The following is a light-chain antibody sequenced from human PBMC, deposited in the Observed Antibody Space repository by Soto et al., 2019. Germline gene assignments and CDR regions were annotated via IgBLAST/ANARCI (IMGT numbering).Light chain of an antibody. CDR2: DAS. J-gene: IGKJ5*01. V-gene: IGKV1-5*01. CDR3: QHYNSYPIT. CDR1: QSIATY. Sequence: DIQMTQCPSTLSAAVGARVTSTCRASQSIATYLTWYQQKPGKAPKLLIYDASSLKSGVPSRFSGSGSGTEFTLTISSLQPDDFATYYCQHYNSYPITFGQGTRLEIK.